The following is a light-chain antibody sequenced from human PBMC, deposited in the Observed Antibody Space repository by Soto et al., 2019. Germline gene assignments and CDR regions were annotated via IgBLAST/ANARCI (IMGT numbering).Light chain of an antibody. J-gene: IGLJ1*01. Sequence: QSVLTQPASVSGSPGQSITISCTGTSSDVGGYNYVSWYQRHPGKAPKLMIYDVSNRPSGVSNRFSGYKSGNTASLTISGLQAEDEADYHCSSYTSTSIVFGTGTKLTVL. V-gene: IGLV2-14*01. CDR1: SSDVGGYNY. CDR3: SSYTSTSIV. CDR2: DVS.